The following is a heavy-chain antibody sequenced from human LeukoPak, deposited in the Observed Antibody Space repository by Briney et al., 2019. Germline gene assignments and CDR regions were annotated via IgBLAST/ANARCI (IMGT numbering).Heavy chain of an antibody. V-gene: IGHV3-23*01. Sequence: PGGSLRLSCAASGFTFSSYAMSWVRQAPGKGLEWVSAISGSGGSTYYADSVKGRFTISRDNSKNTLYLQMNSLRAEDTAVYYCAKDSRYYYDSSGYYPIYFDYWGQGTLVTVSS. CDR1: GFTFSSYA. D-gene: IGHD3-22*01. J-gene: IGHJ4*02. CDR2: ISGSGGST. CDR3: AKDSRYYYDSSGYYPIYFDY.